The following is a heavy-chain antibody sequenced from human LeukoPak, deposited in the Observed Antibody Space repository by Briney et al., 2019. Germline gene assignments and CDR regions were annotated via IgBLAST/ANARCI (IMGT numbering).Heavy chain of an antibody. Sequence: GGSLRLSCAASGFTFSSYEMNWVRQAPGKGLEWVSYISSSGSTIYYADSVKGRFTISRDNAKNSLYLQMNSLRAEDTAVYYCAKDARSGWYFRWFDPWGQGTLVTVSS. CDR2: ISSSGSTI. J-gene: IGHJ5*02. CDR3: AKDARSGWYFRWFDP. D-gene: IGHD6-19*01. V-gene: IGHV3-48*03. CDR1: GFTFSSYE.